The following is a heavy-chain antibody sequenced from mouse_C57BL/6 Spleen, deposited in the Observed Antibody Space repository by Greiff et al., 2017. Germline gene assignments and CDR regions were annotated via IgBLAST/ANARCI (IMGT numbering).Heavy chain of an antibody. D-gene: IGHD1-1*01. CDR1: GYTFTSYW. Sequence: VKLQQPGAELVKPGASVKLSCKASGYTFTSYWMHWVKQRPGQGLEWIGMIHPNSGSTNYNEKFKSKATLTVDKSSSTAYMQLSSLTSEDSAVYYCARLSYYYGSSPYFDYWGQGTTLTVSS. V-gene: IGHV1-64*01. CDR2: IHPNSGST. CDR3: ARLSYYYGSSPYFDY. J-gene: IGHJ2*01.